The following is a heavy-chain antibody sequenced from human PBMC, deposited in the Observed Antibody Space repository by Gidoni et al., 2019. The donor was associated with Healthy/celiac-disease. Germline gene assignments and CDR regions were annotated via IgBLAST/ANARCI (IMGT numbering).Heavy chain of an antibody. CDR1: GGSISSSSYY. Sequence: QLQLQASGPVLVKPSETLSLTCPVSGGSISSSSYYWGWIRQPPGKGLEWIGSIYYSGSTYYNPSIKSRVTISVDTSKNQFSLKLSSVTAADTAVYYCARHGRTAMGDWGQGTLVTVSS. CDR3: ARHGRTAMGD. V-gene: IGHV4-39*01. D-gene: IGHD5-18*01. CDR2: IYYSGST. J-gene: IGHJ1*01.